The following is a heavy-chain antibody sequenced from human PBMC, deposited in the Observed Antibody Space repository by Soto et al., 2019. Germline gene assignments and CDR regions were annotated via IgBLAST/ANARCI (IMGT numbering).Heavy chain of an antibody. CDR2: IIPIFGTA. CDR3: ARVGYYDFWSGNNWFDP. Sequence: QVQLVQSGAEVKKPGSSVKVSCKASGGTFSSYAISWVRQAPGQGLEWMGGIIPIFGTANYAQKFQGRVTITADESTSTAYMELSSLRSEDTAVYYCARVGYYDFWSGNNWFDPWVQGTLVTVSS. CDR1: GGTFSSYA. J-gene: IGHJ5*02. V-gene: IGHV1-69*01. D-gene: IGHD3-3*01.